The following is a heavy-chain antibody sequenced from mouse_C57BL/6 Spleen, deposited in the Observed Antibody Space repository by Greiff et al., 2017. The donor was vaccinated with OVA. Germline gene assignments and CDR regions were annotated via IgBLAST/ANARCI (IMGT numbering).Heavy chain of an antibody. J-gene: IGHJ2*01. CDR1: GYTFTDYY. D-gene: IGHD1-1*01. CDR3: ARFYYYGRGYFDY. CDR2: INPNNGGT. Sequence: VQLQQSGPELVKPGASVKISCKASGYTFTDYYMNWVKQSHGKSLEWSGDINPNNGGTSYNQKFKGKATLTVDKSSSTAYMELRSLTSEDSAVYYCARFYYYGRGYFDYWGQGTTLTVSS. V-gene: IGHV1-26*01.